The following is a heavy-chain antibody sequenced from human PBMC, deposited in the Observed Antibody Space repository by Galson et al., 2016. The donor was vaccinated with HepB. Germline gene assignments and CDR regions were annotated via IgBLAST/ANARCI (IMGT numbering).Heavy chain of an antibody. CDR3: ARVSSDFVWGSYTPPYYFDS. D-gene: IGHD3-16*01. J-gene: IGHJ4*02. CDR2: IYHSGLS. V-gene: IGHV4-30-2*01. CDR1: GGSISSGTLS. Sequence: TLSLTCVVSGGSISSGTLSWSWVRQPPGKGLQWLGYIYHSGLSSYNPSLQGRVTIPVDRSKNQFSLSLNSMTAADTAVYYCARVSSDFVWGSYTPPYYFDSWGQGILVTVSS.